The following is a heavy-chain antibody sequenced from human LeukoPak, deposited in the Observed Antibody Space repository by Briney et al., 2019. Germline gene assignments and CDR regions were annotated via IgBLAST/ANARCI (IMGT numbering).Heavy chain of an antibody. CDR3: ARGVFPLGYFDL. CDR1: GGSISSGDYY. CDR2: IYYSGST. Sequence: SQTLSLTCTVSGGSISSGDYYWSWIRQPPGKGLEWIGYIYYSGSTYYNPSLKSRVTISVDTSKNQFSLKLCSVTAADTAVYYCARGVFPLGYFDLWGRGTLVTVSS. J-gene: IGHJ2*01. V-gene: IGHV4-30-4*08. D-gene: IGHD2-8*01.